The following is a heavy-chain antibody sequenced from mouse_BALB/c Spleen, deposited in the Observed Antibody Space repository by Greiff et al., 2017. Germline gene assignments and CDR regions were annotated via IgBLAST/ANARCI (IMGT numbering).Heavy chain of an antibody. D-gene: IGHD2-14*01. CDR2: INPGSGGT. CDR3: ARGPFYRYDGFDY. CDR1: GYAVTKYL. J-gene: IGHJ2*01. Sequence: QVHVKQSGAELVRPGTSVKVSCKASGYAVTKYLREWVKQRPGKGLEGSGVINPGSGGTNYNEKFKGKATLTADKSSSTAYMQLSSLTSDDSAVYFCARGPFYRYDGFDYWGQGTTLTVSS. V-gene: IGHV1-54*01.